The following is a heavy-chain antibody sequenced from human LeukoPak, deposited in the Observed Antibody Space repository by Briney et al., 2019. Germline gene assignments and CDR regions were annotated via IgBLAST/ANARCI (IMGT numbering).Heavy chain of an antibody. Sequence: GGSLRLSCAASGFTFSDYYMSWIRQAPGKGLEWVSYISSSGSTIYYAGSVKGRFTISRDNAKNSLYLQMNSLRAEDTAVYYCARPYSSGWYWFDPWAQGTLVTVSS. CDR1: GFTFSDYY. CDR2: ISSSGSTI. V-gene: IGHV3-11*01. CDR3: ARPYSSGWYWFDP. D-gene: IGHD6-19*01. J-gene: IGHJ5*02.